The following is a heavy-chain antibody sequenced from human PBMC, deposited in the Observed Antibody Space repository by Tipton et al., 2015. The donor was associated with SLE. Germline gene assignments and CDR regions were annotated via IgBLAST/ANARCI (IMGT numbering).Heavy chain of an antibody. Sequence: GSLRLSCAAPGFTFTNFGIHWVRQAPGKGLEWLAFIGFDGSDKNYANSVKGRFTISRDNSKNTLYLQMNSLRAEDTAVYYCAKDIQSGFSFDSWGQGALVTVSS. CDR2: IGFDGSDK. CDR3: AKDIQSGFSFDS. J-gene: IGHJ4*02. V-gene: IGHV3-30*02. D-gene: IGHD5-24*01. CDR1: GFTFTNFG.